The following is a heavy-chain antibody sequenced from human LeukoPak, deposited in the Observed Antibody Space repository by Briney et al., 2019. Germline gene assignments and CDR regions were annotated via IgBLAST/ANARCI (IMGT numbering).Heavy chain of an antibody. D-gene: IGHD2-21*02. V-gene: IGHV3-48*01. Sequence: PGGSLRLSCVVSGFTISTYSMNWVRQAPGKGLEWISYISDSSSTIYYADSVKGRFTISRDNAKNSLYLQMNSLRAEDTAVYYCARARCGGDCYALDWGQGTLVTVSS. CDR2: ISDSSSTI. CDR3: ARARCGGDCYALD. CDR1: GFTISTYS. J-gene: IGHJ4*02.